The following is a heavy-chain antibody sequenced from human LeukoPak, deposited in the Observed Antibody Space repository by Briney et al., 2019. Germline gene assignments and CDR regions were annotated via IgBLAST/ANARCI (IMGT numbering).Heavy chain of an antibody. CDR1: GGSVSGGNYF. V-gene: IGHV4-30-4*01. D-gene: IGHD2-21*02. CDR2: MYYSGST. J-gene: IGHJ5*01. Sequence: SETLSLTCTVSGGSVSGGNYFWTWIRQPPGKGLEWIGYMYYSGSTYYNPSLKSRVVISVDPSKNQFTLKLTSVSAADTAMYYCARATDAIFDWFDSWGQGTLVTVSS. CDR3: ARATDAIFDWFDS.